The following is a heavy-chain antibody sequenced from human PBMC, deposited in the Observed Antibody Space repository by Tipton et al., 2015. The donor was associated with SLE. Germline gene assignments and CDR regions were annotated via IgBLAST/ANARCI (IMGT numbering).Heavy chain of an antibody. CDR1: GGSIRSSSYY. Sequence: TLSLTCTVSGGSIRSSSYYWGWIRQPPGKGLEWIGSIYYSGSTYYNPSLKSRVTISVDTPKNQFSLKLSSVTAADTAVYYCASPAVAGFDYWGQGTLVTVSS. D-gene: IGHD6-19*01. V-gene: IGHV4-39*01. CDR2: IYYSGST. J-gene: IGHJ4*02. CDR3: ASPAVAGFDY.